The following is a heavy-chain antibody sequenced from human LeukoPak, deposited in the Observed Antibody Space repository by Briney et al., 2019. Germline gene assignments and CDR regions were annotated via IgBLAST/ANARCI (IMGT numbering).Heavy chain of an antibody. J-gene: IGHJ4*02. CDR1: GYSISSDYY. V-gene: IGHV4-38-2*02. CDR3: ARGKSRGSHIDY. Sequence: PSETLSLTCTVSGYSISSDYYWGWIRQPPGKGLEWIGSIYHSGSTYYNPSLKSRVTISVDTSKNQFSLKLRSVTAADTALYYCARGKSRGSHIDYWGLGTLVTVSS. D-gene: IGHD1-26*01. CDR2: IYHSGST.